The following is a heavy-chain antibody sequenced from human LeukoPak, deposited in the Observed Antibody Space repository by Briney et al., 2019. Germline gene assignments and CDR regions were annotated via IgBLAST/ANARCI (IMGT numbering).Heavy chain of an antibody. CDR2: IRYDGSNK. Sequence: GGSLRLSCAASGFTFSTYAMHWVRQAPGKGLEWVAFIRYDGSNKYYADSVRGRFTISRDNSKNTLYLQMNSLRPEDTAVYYCAKDRGSGWYFHYWGQGTLVTVSS. CDR1: GFTFSTYA. CDR3: AKDRGSGWYFHY. V-gene: IGHV3-30*02. D-gene: IGHD6-19*01. J-gene: IGHJ4*02.